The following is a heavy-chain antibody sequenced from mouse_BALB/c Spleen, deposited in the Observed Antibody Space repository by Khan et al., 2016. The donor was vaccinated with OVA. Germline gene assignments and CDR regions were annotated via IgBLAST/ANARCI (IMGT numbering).Heavy chain of an antibody. CDR1: GYIFTSYW. CDR2: IYPGTNNT. D-gene: IGHD3-2*02. J-gene: IGHJ2*01. Sequence: VELVESGAELVRPGASVKLSCKTSGYIFTSYWIHWVKQRSGQGLEWIARIYPGTNNTYYNEKLKDKATMTADKSTSTVYMQLSSLKSEDSAVYFCAREEALYYFDYWGQGTTLTVSS. CDR3: AREEALYYFDY. V-gene: IGHV1-76*01.